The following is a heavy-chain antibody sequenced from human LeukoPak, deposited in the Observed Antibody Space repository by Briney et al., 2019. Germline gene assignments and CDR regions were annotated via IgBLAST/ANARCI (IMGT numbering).Heavy chain of an antibody. CDR3: ARVSSSSWYGYYYYGMDV. D-gene: IGHD6-13*01. J-gene: IGHJ6*02. V-gene: IGHV4-59*01. CDR1: GGSLSSYY. CDR2: IYYSGST. Sequence: SETLSLTCTVSGGSLSSYYWSWIRQPPGKGLEWIGYIYYSGSTNYNPSLKSRVTISVDTSKNQFSLKLSSVTAADTAVYYCARVSSSSWYGYYYYGMDVWGQGTTVTVSS.